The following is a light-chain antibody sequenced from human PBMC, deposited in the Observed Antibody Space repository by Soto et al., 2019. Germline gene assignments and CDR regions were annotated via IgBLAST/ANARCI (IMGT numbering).Light chain of an antibody. CDR3: QHYNSYSEA. CDR1: QTISSW. V-gene: IGKV1-5*03. CDR2: KAS. Sequence: IPMTQSPSTLSRSLGDRVTIPCRASQTISSWLAWYQQKPGKAPKLLIYKASTLKSGVPSRFSGSGSGTEFTLTISSLQPDDFATYYCQHYNSYSEAFGQGTKVDIK. J-gene: IGKJ1*01.